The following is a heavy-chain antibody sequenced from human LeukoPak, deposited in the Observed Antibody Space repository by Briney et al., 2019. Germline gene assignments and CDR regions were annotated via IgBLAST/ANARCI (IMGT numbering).Heavy chain of an antibody. Sequence: PGGSLRLSCTASGFTFSDYYMSWIRQAPGKGLEWVSDISSNSRYTNYADSVKGRFTISRDNAKNSLYLQMNSLRVEDTAVYYCTRGVSWGQGTLVTVSS. CDR2: ISSNSRYT. V-gene: IGHV3-11*05. J-gene: IGHJ5*02. CDR3: TRGVS. CDR1: GFTFSDYY. D-gene: IGHD2-8*01.